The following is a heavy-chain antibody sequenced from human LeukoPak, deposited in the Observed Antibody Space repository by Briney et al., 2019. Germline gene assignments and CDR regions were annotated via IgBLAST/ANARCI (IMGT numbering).Heavy chain of an antibody. V-gene: IGHV4-4*07. D-gene: IGHD5-24*01. CDR1: GGSISSYY. CDR3: ARLWRWLQQGDY. J-gene: IGHJ4*02. CDR2: IYTSGST. Sequence: SETLSLTCTVSGGSISSYYWSWIRQPAGKGLEWIGRIYTSGSTNYNPSLKSRVTISVDTSKNQFSLKLSSVTAADTAVYYCARLWRWLQQGDYWGQGTLVTVSS.